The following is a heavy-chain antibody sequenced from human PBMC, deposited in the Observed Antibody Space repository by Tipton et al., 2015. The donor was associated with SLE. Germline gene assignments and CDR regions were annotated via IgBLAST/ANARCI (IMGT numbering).Heavy chain of an antibody. CDR2: INHSGST. CDR1: GFTFSSYW. V-gene: IGHV4-34*01. J-gene: IGHJ4*02. Sequence: LRLSCAASGFTFSSYWMSWVRQAPGKGLEWIGEINHSGSTNYNPSLKSRVTISVDTSKNQFSLKLSSVTAADTAVYYCARGQGEHFDYWGQGTLVTVSS. D-gene: IGHD1-26*01. CDR3: ARGQGEHFDY.